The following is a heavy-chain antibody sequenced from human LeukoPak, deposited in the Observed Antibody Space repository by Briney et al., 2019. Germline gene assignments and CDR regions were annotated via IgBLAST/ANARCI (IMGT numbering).Heavy chain of an antibody. J-gene: IGHJ4*02. CDR2: ISGSGGST. D-gene: IGHD2-2*01. Sequence: GGSLRLSCAASGFTFSSYSMSWVRQAPGKGLEWVSAISGSGGSTYYADSVKGRFTVSRDNSKNTLYLQMNSLRAEDTAVYYCASGTYYFDYWGQGTLVTVSS. CDR1: GFTFSSYS. CDR3: ASGTYYFDY. V-gene: IGHV3-23*01.